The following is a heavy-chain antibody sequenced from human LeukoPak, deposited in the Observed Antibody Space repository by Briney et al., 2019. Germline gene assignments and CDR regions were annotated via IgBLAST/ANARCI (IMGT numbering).Heavy chain of an antibody. CDR2: IYYSGST. Sequence: SETLSLTCTVSGGSISSGDYYWSWIRQPPGKGLEWIGYIYYSGSTYYNPSLKSRVTMSVDTSKNQFSLKLSSVTAADTAVYYCARDWDSNYVRRFDYWGQGTLVTVSS. D-gene: IGHD4-11*01. V-gene: IGHV4-30-4*01. CDR1: GGSISSGDYY. CDR3: ARDWDSNYVRRFDY. J-gene: IGHJ4*02.